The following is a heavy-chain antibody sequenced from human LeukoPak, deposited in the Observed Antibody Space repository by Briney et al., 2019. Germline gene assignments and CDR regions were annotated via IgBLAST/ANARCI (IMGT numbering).Heavy chain of an antibody. Sequence: ASVKVSCKASGYTFTGYYMHWVRQALGQGLEWMGWINPNSGGTNYAQKFQGRVTMTRDTSISTAYMELSRLRSDDTAVYYCASSEINYDFWSGYPPARNFDYWGQGTLVTVSS. CDR1: GYTFTGYY. CDR3: ASSEINYDFWSGYPPARNFDY. D-gene: IGHD3-3*01. CDR2: INPNSGGT. J-gene: IGHJ4*02. V-gene: IGHV1-2*02.